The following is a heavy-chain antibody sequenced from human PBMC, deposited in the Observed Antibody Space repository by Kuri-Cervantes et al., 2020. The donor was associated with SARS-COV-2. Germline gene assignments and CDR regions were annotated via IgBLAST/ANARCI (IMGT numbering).Heavy chain of an antibody. V-gene: IGHV3-21*01. CDR3: ARAPAAIIDGLTADAFDI. J-gene: IGHJ3*02. CDR2: ISSSSSYI. Sequence: GESLKISCAASGFTFSSYSMNWVRQAPGKGLEWVSSISSSSSYIYYADSVKGRFTISRDNAKNTLYLQMNSLGAEDTAVYYCARAPAAIIDGLTADAFDIWGQGTMVTVSS. CDR1: GFTFSSYS. D-gene: IGHD2-2*02.